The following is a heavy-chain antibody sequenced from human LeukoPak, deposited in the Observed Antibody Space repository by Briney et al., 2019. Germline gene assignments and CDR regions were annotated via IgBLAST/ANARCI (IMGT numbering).Heavy chain of an antibody. D-gene: IGHD3-10*01. CDR3: AIIYYYGSGSLRGDLNY. V-gene: IGHV4-30-4*08. CDR2: IYYSGST. CDR1: GGSISSGDYY. J-gene: IGHJ4*02. Sequence: SETLSLTCTVSGGSISSGDYYWSWIRQPPGKGLEWIGYIYYSGSTYYNPSLKSRVTISVDTSKNQFSLKLSSVTAADTAVYYCAIIYYYGSGSLRGDLNYWGQGTLVTVSS.